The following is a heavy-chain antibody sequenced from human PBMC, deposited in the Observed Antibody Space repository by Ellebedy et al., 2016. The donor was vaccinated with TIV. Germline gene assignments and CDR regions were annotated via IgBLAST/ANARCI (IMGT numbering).Heavy chain of an antibody. V-gene: IGHV3-73*01. CDR1: GFTFSDST. CDR2: IRSKANNYAT. CDR3: TKATFDP. J-gene: IGHJ5*02. Sequence: GGSLRLXCAASGFTFSDSTIHWVRQASGNGLEWVGRIRSKANNYATAYAAPLKGRFTISRDDSKNTAYLQMNSLKTEDTAVYYCTKATFDPWGQGTLVTVSS.